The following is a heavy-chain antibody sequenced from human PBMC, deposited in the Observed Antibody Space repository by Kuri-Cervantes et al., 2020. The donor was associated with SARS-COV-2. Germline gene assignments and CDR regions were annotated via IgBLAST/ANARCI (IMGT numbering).Heavy chain of an antibody. CDR2: ISGSGGST. V-gene: IGHV3-23*01. D-gene: IGHD3-22*01. Sequence: GGSLRLSCAASGFTFSSYAMSWVRQAPGKGLEWVSAISGSGGSTYYADSVKGRFTISRDNSKNTLYLQMNSLRAEDTAVYYCARDPDSSGYGKHYYGMDVWGQGTTVTVSS. CDR1: GFTFSSYA. CDR3: ARDPDSSGYGKHYYGMDV. J-gene: IGHJ6*02.